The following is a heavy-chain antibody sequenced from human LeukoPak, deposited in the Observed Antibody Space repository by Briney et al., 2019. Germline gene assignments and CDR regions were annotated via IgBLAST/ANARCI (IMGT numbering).Heavy chain of an antibody. CDR3: AGQSQLWFGELAYFDY. CDR2: IYYSGST. CDR1: GGSISSSSYY. Sequence: SETLSLTCTVSGGSISSSSYYWGWIRQPPGKGLEWIGSIYYSGSTYYNPSLKSRVTISVDTSKNQFSLKLSSVTAADTAVYYCAGQSQLWFGELAYFDYWGQGTLVTVSS. V-gene: IGHV4-39*01. D-gene: IGHD3-10*01. J-gene: IGHJ4*02.